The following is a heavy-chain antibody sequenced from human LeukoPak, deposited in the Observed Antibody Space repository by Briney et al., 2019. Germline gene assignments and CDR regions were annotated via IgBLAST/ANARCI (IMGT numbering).Heavy chain of an antibody. Sequence: GGSLRLSCAASGFTFSSYSMNWVRQAPGKGLEWVSSISSSSSYIYYADSVKGRFTISRDNAKNSLYLQMNSLRAEDTAVYYCARDRYYDRSGYLYYYYMDVWGKGTTVTVSS. CDR3: ARDRYYDRSGYLYYYYMDV. CDR2: ISSSSSYI. J-gene: IGHJ6*03. CDR1: GFTFSSYS. V-gene: IGHV3-21*01. D-gene: IGHD3-22*01.